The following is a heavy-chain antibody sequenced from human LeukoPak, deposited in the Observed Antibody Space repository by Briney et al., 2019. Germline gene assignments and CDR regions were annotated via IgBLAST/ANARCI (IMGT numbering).Heavy chain of an antibody. CDR2: IYYSGST. J-gene: IGHJ6*03. V-gene: IGHV4-39*01. D-gene: IGHD2-2*01. Sequence: SETLSLTCTVSGGSISSSSYYWGWIRQPPGKGLEWIGSIYYSGSTYYNPSLKSRVTISVDTSKNQFSLKLSSVTAADTAVYYCARHSCSSTSCYPYYYYYMDVWGKGTTATVSS. CDR1: GGSISSSSYY. CDR3: ARHSCSSTSCYPYYYYYMDV.